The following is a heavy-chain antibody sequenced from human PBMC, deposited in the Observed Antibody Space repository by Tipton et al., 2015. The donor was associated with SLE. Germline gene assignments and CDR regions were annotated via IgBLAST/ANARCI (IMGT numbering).Heavy chain of an antibody. CDR2: ISWDGGST. J-gene: IGHJ6*02. Sequence: SLRLSCAASGFTFDDYTMHWVRQAPGKGLEWVSLISWDGGSTYYADSVKGRFTISRDNSKNSLYLQMNSLRTEDTAVYYCARWDKQQLEYGMDVWGQGTTVTVSS. CDR1: GFTFDDYT. V-gene: IGHV3-43*01. CDR3: ARWDKQQLEYGMDV. D-gene: IGHD6-13*01.